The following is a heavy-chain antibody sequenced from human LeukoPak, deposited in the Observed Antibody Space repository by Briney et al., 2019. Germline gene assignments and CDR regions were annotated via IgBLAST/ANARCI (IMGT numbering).Heavy chain of an antibody. Sequence: PGGSLRLSCAASGFTFSSYGINWVRQAPGQGLEWMGWISVINNANTRYAQNFQGRLTMTTDTSTTTAYMELRSLRSDDTAVYYCSREFPFCGADCFSGVFDIWGQGTMVTVS. D-gene: IGHD2-21*02. V-gene: IGHV1-18*01. CDR1: GFTFSSYG. J-gene: IGHJ3*02. CDR2: ISVINNANT. CDR3: SREFPFCGADCFSGVFDI.